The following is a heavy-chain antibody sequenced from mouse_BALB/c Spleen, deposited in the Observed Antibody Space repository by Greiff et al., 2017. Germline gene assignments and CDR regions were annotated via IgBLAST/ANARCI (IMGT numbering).Heavy chain of an antibody. CDR2: ISTYYGDA. Sequence: QVQLQQSGAELVRPGVSVKISCKGSGYTFTDYAMHWVKQSHAKSLEWIGVISTYYGDASYNQKFKGKATMTVDKSSSTAYMQLSSLTSEDSAVYYCARSYGNYVDYWGQGTTLTVSS. D-gene: IGHD2-1*01. J-gene: IGHJ2*01. CDR1: GYTFTDYA. CDR3: ARSYGNYVDY. V-gene: IGHV1S137*01.